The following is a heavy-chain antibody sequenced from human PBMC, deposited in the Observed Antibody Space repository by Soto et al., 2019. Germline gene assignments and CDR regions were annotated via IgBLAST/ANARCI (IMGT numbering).Heavy chain of an antibody. Sequence: SETLSLTCVVSGGSFSTYYYNWIRQSPGKGLEWIGEINHSGNNNYSPSLKSRVTMSLDTSKNQFSLKLTSVTAADTAVYYCARGGSNDWQVAFDIWGQGTMVTVS. CDR1: GGSFSTYY. J-gene: IGHJ3*02. CDR2: INHSGNN. V-gene: IGHV4-34*01. CDR3: ARGGSNDWQVAFDI. D-gene: IGHD3-9*01.